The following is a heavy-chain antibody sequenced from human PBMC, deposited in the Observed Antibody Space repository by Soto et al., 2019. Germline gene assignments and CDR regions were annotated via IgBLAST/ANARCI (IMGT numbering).Heavy chain of an antibody. CDR1: GFTFSNAR. CDR3: TTDSYFTSIIVRFDY. D-gene: IGHD3-22*01. V-gene: IGHV3-15*07. J-gene: IGHJ4*01. CDR2: VKSKNDGGTT. Sequence: GGSLRLSCAASGFTFSNARINWVRQAPGKGLEWVGRVKSKNDGGTTDFAAPVKGRFAISRDDSKNMVYLEMNSLQTEDTARYYCTTDSYFTSIIVRFDYWGHGTLVTVSS.